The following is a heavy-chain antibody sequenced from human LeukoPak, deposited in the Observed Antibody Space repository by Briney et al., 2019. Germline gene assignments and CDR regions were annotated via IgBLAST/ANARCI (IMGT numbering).Heavy chain of an antibody. CDR2: IRSSDTTI. J-gene: IGHJ3*02. CDR1: GGYVRFYE. D-gene: IGHD2-21*02. V-gene: IGHV3-48*03. Sequence: PGGSLRLSCAASGGYVRFYEMNWVRQAPGKGLEWVSYIRSSDTTIYYTDSVKGRFTVSTDNARNSIYLQMNSLRVEDTAVYYRASADLATLTAPSDAFDIWGQGTVVTVS. CDR3: ASADLATLTAPSDAFDI.